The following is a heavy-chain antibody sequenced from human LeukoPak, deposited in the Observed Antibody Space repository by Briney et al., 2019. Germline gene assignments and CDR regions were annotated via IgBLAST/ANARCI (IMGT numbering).Heavy chain of an antibody. V-gene: IGHV1-69*13. Sequence: SVKVSCKASGGTFSSYAISWVRQAPGQGLEWMGGIIPIFGTANCAQKFQGRVTITADESTSTAYMELSSLRSEDTAVYYCARSGSYYSHLDYYYGTDVWGQGTTVTVSS. J-gene: IGHJ6*02. CDR2: IIPIFGTA. CDR3: ARSGSYYSHLDYYYGTDV. D-gene: IGHD1-26*01. CDR1: GGTFSSYA.